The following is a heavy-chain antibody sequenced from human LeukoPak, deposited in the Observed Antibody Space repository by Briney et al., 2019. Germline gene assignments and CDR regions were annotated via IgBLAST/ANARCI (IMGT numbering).Heavy chain of an antibody. Sequence: GGSLRLSCAASGFTFSSYEMNWVRQAPGKGLEWVSYISSSGTTIYYADSVKGRFTISRDNAKNSLYPQMNSLGADDTAVYYCARAGGDTAVVFDAFDTWGQGTMVTVSS. D-gene: IGHD5-18*01. J-gene: IGHJ3*02. V-gene: IGHV3-48*03. CDR3: ARAGGDTAVVFDAFDT. CDR2: ISSSGTTI. CDR1: GFTFSSYE.